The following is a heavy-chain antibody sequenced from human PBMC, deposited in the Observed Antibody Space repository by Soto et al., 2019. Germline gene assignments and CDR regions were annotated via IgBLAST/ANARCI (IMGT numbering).Heavy chain of an antibody. D-gene: IGHD6-13*01. CDR3: ARPVAAAVGYHWFDP. V-gene: IGHV1-69*02. CDR1: GGSLSSYP. CDR2: IIPFLDKT. J-gene: IGHJ5*02. Sequence: QVLLVQSGAELKKPGSSLKVSCKASGGSLSSYPISWLRQAPGQGLEWMGRIIPFLDKTEYAQKFHGRVTFTADESTTTVYLELSSLTSDDTGVYYCARPVAAAVGYHWFDPWGQGTLVTVSS.